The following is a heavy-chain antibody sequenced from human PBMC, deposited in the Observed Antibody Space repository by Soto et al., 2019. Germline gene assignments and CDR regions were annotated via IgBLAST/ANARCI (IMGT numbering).Heavy chain of an antibody. V-gene: IGHV3-23*01. CDR2: ISGSGGST. CDR3: AKAGYSYGNYYYYGMDV. Sequence: EVQVLESGGGLVQPGGSLRLSCAASGFTFSSYAMSWVGQAPGKGLEWVSAISGSGGSTYYADSVKGRFTISRDNSKNTLYLQMNSLRAEDTAVYYCAKAGYSYGNYYYYGMDVWGQGTTVTVSS. CDR1: GFTFSSYA. J-gene: IGHJ6*02. D-gene: IGHD5-18*01.